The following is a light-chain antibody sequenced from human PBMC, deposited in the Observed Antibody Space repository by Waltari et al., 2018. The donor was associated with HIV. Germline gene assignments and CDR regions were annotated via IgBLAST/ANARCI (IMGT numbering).Light chain of an antibody. CDR2: GNN. V-gene: IGLV1-40*01. CDR3: QSYDTSLSGPV. J-gene: IGLJ2*01. Sequence: QSVLTQPPSVSGAPGQRVTISCTGSSSNIGAGFDVHWYQQLPGTAPKLLLHGNNKRPSGFPDRFSGSKSGTSTSLASTGLQAEDDADYYCQSYDTSLSGPVFGGGTKLTVL. CDR1: SSNIGAGFD.